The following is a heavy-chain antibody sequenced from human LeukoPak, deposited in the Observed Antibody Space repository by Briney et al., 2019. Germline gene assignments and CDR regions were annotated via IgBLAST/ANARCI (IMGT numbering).Heavy chain of an antibody. D-gene: IGHD6-13*01. V-gene: IGHV3-23*01. CDR2: ISGSGGST. J-gene: IGHJ5*02. CDR1: GYTFSSYA. Sequence: GGSLRLSCAASGYTFSSYAMSWVRQAPGKGLEWVSAISGSGGSTYYADSVKGRFTISRDNSKNTLYLQMNSLRAEDTAVYYCAKGRRESSWNWFDPWGQGTLVTVSS. CDR3: AKGRRESSWNWFDP.